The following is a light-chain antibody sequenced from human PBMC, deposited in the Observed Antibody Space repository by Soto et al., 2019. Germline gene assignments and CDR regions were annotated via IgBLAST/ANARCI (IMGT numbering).Light chain of an antibody. Sequence: QSALTQPASVSGSPGQSITISCTGTSSDVGAYNSVSWYQQHPGKAPKLMIYDVSNRPSGVSNRFSGFKSGNTASLTISGLQAEDEADYYCSSYTSSSTLVVFGGGTKVTVL. CDR2: DVS. J-gene: IGLJ2*01. CDR3: SSYTSSSTLVV. CDR1: SSDVGAYNS. V-gene: IGLV2-14*01.